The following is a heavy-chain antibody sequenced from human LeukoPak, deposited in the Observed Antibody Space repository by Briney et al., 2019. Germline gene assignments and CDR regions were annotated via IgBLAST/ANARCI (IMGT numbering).Heavy chain of an antibody. J-gene: IGHJ3*02. D-gene: IGHD6-13*01. CDR1: GFTFSSYA. CDR3: AREPAAAGGTDAFDI. CDR2: ISYDGSNK. Sequence: GGSLRLSCAASGFTFSSYAMHWVRQAPGKGLEWVAVISYDGSNKYYADSVKGRFTISRDNSKNTLYLQMNSLRAEDTAVYYCAREPAAAGGTDAFDIWGQGTMVTVSS. V-gene: IGHV3-30-3*01.